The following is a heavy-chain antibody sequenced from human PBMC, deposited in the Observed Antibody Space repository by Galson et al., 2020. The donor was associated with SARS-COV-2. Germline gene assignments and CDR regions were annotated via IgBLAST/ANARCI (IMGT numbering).Heavy chain of an antibody. D-gene: IGHD7-27*01. Sequence: GESLKTYCVGSGFTLSSHRMSLVRQAPGKGLEWVADIKPDGSDKYYVDSVKGRFTIARDNAKNSVYLQMNSLGAEDTAVYYCARGHWGRDYWGQGTLVTVSS. J-gene: IGHJ4*02. CDR2: IKPDGSDK. CDR1: GFTLSSHR. CDR3: ARGHWGRDY. V-gene: IGHV3-7*04.